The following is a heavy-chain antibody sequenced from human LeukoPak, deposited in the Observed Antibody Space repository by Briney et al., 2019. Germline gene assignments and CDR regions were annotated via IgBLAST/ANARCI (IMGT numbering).Heavy chain of an antibody. Sequence: GGSLRLSCAASGFTFSDYYMSWIRQAPGKGLEWVAFVRNDGTNKYYADSVKGRFTISRDNSKNTLYLQMNSLRAEDTAVYYCAREEPNYYGSGSYGSGYWGQGTLVTVSS. D-gene: IGHD3-10*01. CDR3: AREEPNYYGSGSYGSGY. V-gene: IGHV3-30*02. CDR2: VRNDGTNK. CDR1: GFTFSDYY. J-gene: IGHJ4*02.